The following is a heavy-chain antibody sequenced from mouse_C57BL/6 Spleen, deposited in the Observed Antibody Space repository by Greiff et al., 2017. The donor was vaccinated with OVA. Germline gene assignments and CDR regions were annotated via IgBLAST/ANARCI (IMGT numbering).Heavy chain of an antibody. V-gene: IGHV1-78*01. CDR2: IYPRGGST. Sequence: QVQLQQSDAELAKPGASVKISCTASGYTFTDHTIHWMKQRPEQGLEWIGYIYPRGGSTKYNEKFKGKATLTADKSSSTAYMQLISLTSEDSAVDFCARESLYDSSLDDWGQGTTLTVAS. J-gene: IGHJ2*01. CDR3: ARESLYDSSLDD. CDR1: GYTFTDHT. D-gene: IGHD1-1*01.